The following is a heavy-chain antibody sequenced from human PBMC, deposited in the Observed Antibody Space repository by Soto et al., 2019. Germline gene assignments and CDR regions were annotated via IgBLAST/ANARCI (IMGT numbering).Heavy chain of an antibody. Sequence: EVQVVESGGGLVQPGGSLRLSCAASGFTFSRYDMHWVRQATGRGLEWVSGIGTSGDTYYAGSVKGRFTISRENAKNSVYLQMNSLRAGDTAVYYCARGALGFDPWGQATLVAVSS. D-gene: IGHD6-6*01. CDR3: ARGALGFDP. V-gene: IGHV3-13*04. CDR1: GFTFSRYD. J-gene: IGHJ5*02. CDR2: IGTSGDT.